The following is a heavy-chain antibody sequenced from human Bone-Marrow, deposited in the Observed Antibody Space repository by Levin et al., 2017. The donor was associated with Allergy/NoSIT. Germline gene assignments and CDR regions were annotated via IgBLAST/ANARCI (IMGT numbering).Heavy chain of an antibody. J-gene: IGHJ1*01. CDR2: INQSGST. Sequence: PSETLSLTCAVYGGSFSAYYWSWIRQPPGKGLEWIGEINQSGSTNYNSSLKSRVTISIDTSKNQFSLRLGSVTAADTAVYYCASSRQSNCSSTSCYWFYYFQHWGQGTLVTVSS. D-gene: IGHD2-2*01. CDR3: ASSRQSNCSSTSCYWFYYFQH. CDR1: GGSFSAYY. V-gene: IGHV4-34*01.